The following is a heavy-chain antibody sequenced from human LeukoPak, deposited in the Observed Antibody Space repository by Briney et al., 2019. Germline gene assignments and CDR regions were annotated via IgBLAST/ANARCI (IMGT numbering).Heavy chain of an antibody. V-gene: IGHV3-30*02. Sequence: GGSLRLSCAASGFTFSSYGMHWVRQAPGKGLEWVAFIRYDGSNKYYADSVKGRFTISRDNSKNTLYLQMNSLRAEGTAVYYCAKPNIAAAGTNYYYYYYMDVWGKGTTVTVSS. CDR1: GFTFSSYG. J-gene: IGHJ6*03. D-gene: IGHD6-13*01. CDR2: IRYDGSNK. CDR3: AKPNIAAAGTNYYYYYYMDV.